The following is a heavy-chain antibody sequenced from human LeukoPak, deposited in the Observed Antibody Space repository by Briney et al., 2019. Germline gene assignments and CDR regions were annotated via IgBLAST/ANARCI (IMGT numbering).Heavy chain of an antibody. CDR2: IYYSGST. Sequence: SETLSLTCTVSGGSINSYYWSWIRQPPGKGLEWIGYIYYSGSTNYNPSLKSRVTISVDTSKNQFSLRLSSVTAADTAVYYCALGYCGGGSCYAREYFQHWGQGTLVTVSS. D-gene: IGHD2-15*01. CDR1: GGSINSYY. J-gene: IGHJ1*01. V-gene: IGHV4-59*12. CDR3: ALGYCGGGSCYAREYFQH.